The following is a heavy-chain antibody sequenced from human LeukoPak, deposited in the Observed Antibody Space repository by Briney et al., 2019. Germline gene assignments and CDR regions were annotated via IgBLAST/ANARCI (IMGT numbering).Heavy chain of an antibody. D-gene: IGHD2-15*01. Sequence: GASVKVSCKASGYTFPDYGISWVRQAPGQGLEWMGWISADIGNTNYAQNFQGRVTMTRDRSTSTGYMELTSLTSDDTAVYYCARYRLGYCGYGSCFLFDNWGQGTLVTVSS. CDR1: GYTFPDYG. CDR3: ARYRLGYCGYGSCFLFDN. V-gene: IGHV1-18*01. CDR2: ISADIGNT. J-gene: IGHJ4*02.